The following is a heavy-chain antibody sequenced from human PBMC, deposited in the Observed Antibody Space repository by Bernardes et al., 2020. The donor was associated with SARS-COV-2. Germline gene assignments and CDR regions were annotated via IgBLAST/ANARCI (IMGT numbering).Heavy chain of an antibody. Sequence: SETLSLTCTVSGGSISSDSSYWGWIRQPPGKGLEWIGSIHHTGSTYYNPSLKSRVAISLVTSTKQFSLKLLSVTAADTAVYYCARRNEYSSPNVDYWGQRILVTV. V-gene: IGHV4-39*01. CDR2: IHHTGST. CDR3: ARRNEYSSPNVDY. CDR1: GGSISSDSSY. D-gene: IGHD6-13*01. J-gene: IGHJ4*02.